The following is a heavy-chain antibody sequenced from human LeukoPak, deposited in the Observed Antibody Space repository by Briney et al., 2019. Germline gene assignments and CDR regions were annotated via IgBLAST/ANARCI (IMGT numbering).Heavy chain of an antibody. D-gene: IGHD5-24*01. CDR3: ARRRDGYNRAFDP. CDR2: IYYSGST. J-gene: IGHJ5*02. Sequence: SETLSLTCTVSGGSTSSYYWSWIRQPPGKGLEWIGYIYYSGSTNYNPSLKSRVTISVDTSKNQFSLKLSSVTAADTAVYYCARRRDGYNRAFDPWGQGTLVTVSS. V-gene: IGHV4-59*08. CDR1: GGSTSSYY.